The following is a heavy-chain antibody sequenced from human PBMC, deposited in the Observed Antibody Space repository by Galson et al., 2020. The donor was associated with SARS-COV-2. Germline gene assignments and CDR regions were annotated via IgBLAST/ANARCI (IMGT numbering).Heavy chain of an antibody. Sequence: GGSLRLSCAASGFTFSSYSMNWVRQAPGKGLEWVSSISSSSSYIYYADSVKGRFTISRDNAKNSLYLQMNSLRAEDTAVYYCARDHEREDIVVVYWFDPWGQGTLVTVSS. CDR3: ARDHEREDIVVVYWFDP. J-gene: IGHJ5*02. V-gene: IGHV3-21*01. CDR1: GFTFSSYS. D-gene: IGHD2-2*01. CDR2: ISSSSSYI.